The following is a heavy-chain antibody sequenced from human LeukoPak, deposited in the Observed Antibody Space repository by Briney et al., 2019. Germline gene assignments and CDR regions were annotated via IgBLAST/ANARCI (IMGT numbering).Heavy chain of an antibody. J-gene: IGHJ4*02. CDR3: SPPRGDSSGYYYVY. Sequence: GGSLRLSCTASGLTFSSYVMSRVRQAPGKGLEWVSTISATGGSTFYADSVRGRFTISRDNSRSTLYLQMNSLRAEDTATYYCSPPRGDSSGYYYVYWGQGTLVTVSS. D-gene: IGHD3-22*01. CDR1: GLTFSSYV. V-gene: IGHV3-23*01. CDR2: ISATGGST.